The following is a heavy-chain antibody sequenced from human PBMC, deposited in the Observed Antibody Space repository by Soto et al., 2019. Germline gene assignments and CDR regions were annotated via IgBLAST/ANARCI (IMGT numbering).Heavy chain of an antibody. CDR1: RFTVSSNY. CDR3: AKELRFLEWGSSGGMDV. CDR2: IYSGGST. J-gene: IGHJ6*02. V-gene: IGHV3-53*01. D-gene: IGHD3-3*01. Sequence: GGSLRLSCAASRFTVSSNYMSWVRQAPGKGLEWVSVIYSGGSTYYADSVKGRFTISRDNSKNTLYLQMNSLRAEDTAVYYCAKELRFLEWGSSGGMDVWGQGTTVTVSS.